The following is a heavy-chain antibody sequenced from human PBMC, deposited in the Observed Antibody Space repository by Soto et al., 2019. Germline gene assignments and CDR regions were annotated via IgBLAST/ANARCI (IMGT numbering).Heavy chain of an antibody. CDR2: IWYDGSNK. Sequence: GGSLRLSCAASGFTFSSYGMHWVRQAPGKGLEWVAVIWYDGSNKYYADSVKGRFTISRDNSKNTLYLQMNSLRAEDTAVYYCASIYYYDSSGYYFDYWGQGTLVTVSS. CDR1: GFTFSSYG. CDR3: ASIYYYDSSGYYFDY. V-gene: IGHV3-33*01. J-gene: IGHJ4*02. D-gene: IGHD3-22*01.